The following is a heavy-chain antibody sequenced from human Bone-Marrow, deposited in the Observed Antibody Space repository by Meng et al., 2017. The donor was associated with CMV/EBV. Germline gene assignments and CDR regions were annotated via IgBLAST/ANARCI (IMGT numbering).Heavy chain of an antibody. CDR1: GFTFSSYG. CDR3: ARVQQLVLGVYYYGMAV. CDR2: IRYDGSNK. D-gene: IGHD6-13*01. V-gene: IGHV3-30*02. J-gene: IGHJ6*01. Sequence: GGSLRLSCAASGFTFSSYGMHWVRQAPGKGLEWVAFIRYDGSNKYYADSVKGRFTISRDNAKNTLYLQMNSLRAEDTAVYYCARVQQLVLGVYYYGMAVWGQGPTVTSSS.